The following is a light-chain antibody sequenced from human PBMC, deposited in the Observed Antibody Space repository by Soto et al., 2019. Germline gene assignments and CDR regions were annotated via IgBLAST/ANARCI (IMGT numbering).Light chain of an antibody. J-gene: IGLJ1*01. V-gene: IGLV2-14*01. Sequence: QSALTQPASVSGSPGQSITISCTGTSSDVGGYNYVSWYQQHPGKAHKLMIYDVSNRTSGVSNRFSGSKSGNTASLTISGLQAEDEADYYCSSYTSSSPVFVTGTKLTAL. CDR3: SSYTSSSPV. CDR1: SSDVGGYNY. CDR2: DVS.